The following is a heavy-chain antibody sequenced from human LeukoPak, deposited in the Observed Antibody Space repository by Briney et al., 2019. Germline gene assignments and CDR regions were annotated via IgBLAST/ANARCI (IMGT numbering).Heavy chain of an antibody. CDR2: IYSDNT. CDR1: GFTVSSNS. D-gene: IGHD2-15*01. J-gene: IGHJ4*02. Sequence: GGSLTLSCTVSGFTVSSNSMSWVRQAPGKGLEWVSFIYSDNTHYSDSVKGRFTISRDNSKNTLYLQMNSLRAEDTAVYYCARRAGAYSHPYDYWGQGTLFTVSS. V-gene: IGHV3-53*01. CDR3: ARRAGAYSHPYDY.